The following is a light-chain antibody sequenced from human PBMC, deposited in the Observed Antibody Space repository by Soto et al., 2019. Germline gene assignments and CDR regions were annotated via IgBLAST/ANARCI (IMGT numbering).Light chain of an antibody. CDR3: SSLTSSNTWV. CDR1: NSDVGGYDY. J-gene: IGLJ3*02. CDR2: QVN. V-gene: IGLV2-14*01. Sequence: QAVVTQPASVSGSPGQSITISCTGTNSDVGGYDYVSWYQHYPGKAPKLLIYQVNNRPSGVSSRFSGSKSGNTASLTFSGLQAEDEADYYCSSLTSSNTWVFGGGTQLTVL.